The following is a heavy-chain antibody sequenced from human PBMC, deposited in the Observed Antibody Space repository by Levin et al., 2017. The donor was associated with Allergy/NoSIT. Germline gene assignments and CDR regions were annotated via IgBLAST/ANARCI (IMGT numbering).Heavy chain of an antibody. CDR3: ARGTNYDFWSGYYIPSWVEEYYFDY. J-gene: IGHJ4*02. CDR2: ISSSSSTI. Sequence: GGSLRLSCAASGFTFSSYSMNWVRQAPGKGLEWVSYISSSSSTIYYADSVKGRFTISRDNAKNSLYLQMNSLRDEDTAVYYCARGTNYDFWSGYYIPSWVEEYYFDYWGQGTLVTVSS. CDR1: GFTFSSYS. D-gene: IGHD3-3*01. V-gene: IGHV3-48*02.